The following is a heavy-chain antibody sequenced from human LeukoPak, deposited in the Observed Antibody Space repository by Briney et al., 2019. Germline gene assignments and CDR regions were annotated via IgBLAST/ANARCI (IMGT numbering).Heavy chain of an antibody. CDR2: ISGSGGST. Sequence: GGSLRLSCAASGFTFSSYAMSWVRQAPGKGLEWVSAISGSGGSTYYADSVKGRFTISRDNSKNTLYLQMNSLRAEDTAVYYCARVGLIVAAGPLDYWGQGTLVTVSS. J-gene: IGHJ4*02. CDR1: GFTFSSYA. V-gene: IGHV3-23*01. D-gene: IGHD6-13*01. CDR3: ARVGLIVAAGPLDY.